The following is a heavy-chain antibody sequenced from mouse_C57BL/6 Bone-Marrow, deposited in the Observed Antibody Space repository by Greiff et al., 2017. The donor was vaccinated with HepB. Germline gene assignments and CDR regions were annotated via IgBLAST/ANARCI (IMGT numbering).Heavy chain of an antibody. D-gene: IGHD2-3*01. J-gene: IGHJ3*01. V-gene: IGHV5-4*01. Sequence: EVQLVESGGGLVKPGGSLKLSCAASGFTFSSYAMSWVRQTPEKRLEWVATISDGGSYTYYPDNVKGRFTISRDNAENNLYLQMSHLKSEDTAMYYCARDRLLPFAYWGQGTLVTVSA. CDR1: GFTFSSYA. CDR3: ARDRLLPFAY. CDR2: ISDGGSYT.